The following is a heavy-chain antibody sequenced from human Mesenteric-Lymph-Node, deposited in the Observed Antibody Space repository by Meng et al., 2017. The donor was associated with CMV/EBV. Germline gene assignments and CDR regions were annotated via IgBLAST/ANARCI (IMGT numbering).Heavy chain of an antibody. CDR1: GGSFSGYY. J-gene: IGHJ6*02. Sequence: SETLSLTCAVYGGSFSGYYWSWIRQPPGKGLEWIGEINHSGSTNYNPSLKSRVTISVDTSKNQFSLKLSSVTAADTAVYYCARARFRKYIVVVPALRYGMDVWGQGTTVTVSS. CDR2: INHSGST. CDR3: ARARFRKYIVVVPALRYGMDV. V-gene: IGHV4-34*01. D-gene: IGHD2-2*01.